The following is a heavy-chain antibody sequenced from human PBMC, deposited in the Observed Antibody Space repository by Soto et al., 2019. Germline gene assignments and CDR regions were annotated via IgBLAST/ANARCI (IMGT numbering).Heavy chain of an antibody. Sequence: SETLSLTCTVSGGSISSYYWSWIRQPPGKGLEWIGYIYYSGSTNYNPSLRSRATISVDTSKSQFSLKMTSVTAADTAVYFCATGYSYGFSRAFDYWGPGTLVTVSS. D-gene: IGHD5-18*01. CDR2: IYYSGST. CDR3: ATGYSYGFSRAFDY. J-gene: IGHJ4*02. CDR1: GGSISSYY. V-gene: IGHV4-59*01.